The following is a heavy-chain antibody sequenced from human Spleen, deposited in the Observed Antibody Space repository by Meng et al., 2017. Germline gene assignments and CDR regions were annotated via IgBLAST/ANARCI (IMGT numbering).Heavy chain of an antibody. D-gene: IGHD4-11*01. Sequence: QVPLQQWGAGLLKPSETLSLICVVSGWSFSDYYWSWIRQPPGKGLEWIGEINHSGSTNYNPSLESRATISVDTSQNNLSLKLSSVTAADSAVYYCARGPTTMAHDFDYWGQGTLVTVSS. CDR2: INHSGST. CDR3: ARGPTTMAHDFDY. V-gene: IGHV4-34*01. J-gene: IGHJ4*02. CDR1: GWSFSDYY.